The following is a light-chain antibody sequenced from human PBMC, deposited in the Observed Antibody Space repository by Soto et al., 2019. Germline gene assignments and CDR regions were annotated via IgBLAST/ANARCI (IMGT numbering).Light chain of an antibody. CDR3: QQYGSSPPLT. V-gene: IGKV3-20*01. CDR2: GAS. J-gene: IGKJ4*01. Sequence: EIVLTQSPGTLSLSPGERATLSCRASQSVSYSYLAWYQQKPGQAPRLLIYGASSRATGIPDRFSGSGSGTDFTLTISRLEPEDFAVYYCQQYGSSPPLTFGGGAKADIK. CDR1: QSVSYSY.